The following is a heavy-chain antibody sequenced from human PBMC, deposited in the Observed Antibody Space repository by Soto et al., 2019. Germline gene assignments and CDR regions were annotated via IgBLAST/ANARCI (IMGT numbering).Heavy chain of an antibody. V-gene: IGHV4-4*02. CDR1: GGSISSSNW. D-gene: IGHD6-19*01. Sequence: PSETLSLTCAVSGGSISSSNWWSWVRQPPGKGLEWIGEIYHSGSTNYNPSLKSRVTISVDKSKNQFSLKLSSVTAADTAVYYCARDAKXFSSGWTYYYYYYGMDVWGQGTTVTVSS. J-gene: IGHJ6*02. CDR2: IYHSGST. CDR3: ARDAKXFSSGWTYYYYYYGMDV.